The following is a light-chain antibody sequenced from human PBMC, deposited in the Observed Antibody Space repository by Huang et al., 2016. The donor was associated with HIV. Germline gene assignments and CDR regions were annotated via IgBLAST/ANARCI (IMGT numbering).Light chain of an antibody. CDR2: DAS. CDR1: HSVSSL. V-gene: IGKV3-11*01. CDR3: QQRANWPLT. Sequence: EIVLTQSPATLSLSPGERATLSCRASHSVSSLLAWYQQKPGKAPRLLIYDASNMATGIPARFSGRGSETDFTLTISSLEPEDFAVYYCQQRANWPLTFGGGTKVEIK. J-gene: IGKJ4*01.